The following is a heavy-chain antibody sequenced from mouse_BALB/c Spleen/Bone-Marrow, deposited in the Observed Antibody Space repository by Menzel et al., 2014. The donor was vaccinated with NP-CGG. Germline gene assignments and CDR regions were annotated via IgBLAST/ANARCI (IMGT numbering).Heavy chain of an antibody. CDR3: ARGSIYLFAY. Sequence: VQLQQSAPELVKPGASVKMSCKASGYTFTSYVVHWVKQKPGQGLEWIGYINPYNDGTKYNEKFKGKATLTSDKFSSTAYMELSSLTSDDSAVYYCARGSIYLFAYWGQGPLVTVSA. J-gene: IGHJ3*01. CDR1: GYTFTSYV. D-gene: IGHD5-1-1*01. CDR2: INPYNDGT. V-gene: IGHV1-14*01.